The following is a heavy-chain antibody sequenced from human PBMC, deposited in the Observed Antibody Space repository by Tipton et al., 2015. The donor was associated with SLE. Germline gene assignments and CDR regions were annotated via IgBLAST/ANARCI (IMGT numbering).Heavy chain of an antibody. J-gene: IGHJ3*01. CDR1: GGSISSSSYY. CDR3: ARRDGYNGDDASDL. Sequence: TLSLTCTVSGGSISSSSYYWGWIRQPPGKGLEWIGSIYYSGIPYYNPSLKSRVTISVDTSKNHFSLKLSSVTAADTAVYYCARRDGYNGDDASDLWGQGTMVIVSS. D-gene: IGHD5-24*01. CDR2: IYYSGIP. V-gene: IGHV4-39*07.